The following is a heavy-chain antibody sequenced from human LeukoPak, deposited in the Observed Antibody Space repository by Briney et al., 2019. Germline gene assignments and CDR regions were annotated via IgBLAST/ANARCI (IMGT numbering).Heavy chain of an antibody. D-gene: IGHD3-22*01. CDR3: ARVKKYYYDSSGYFGWFDP. CDR1: GGSISSSSYY. Sequence: SETLSLTCTVSGGSISSSSYYWGWLRQPPGKGLEWIGSIYYSGSTYYNPSLKSRVTISVDTSKNQFSLKLSSVTAADTAVYYCARVKKYYYDSSGYFGWFDPWGQGTLVTVSS. J-gene: IGHJ5*02. V-gene: IGHV4-39*07. CDR2: IYYSGST.